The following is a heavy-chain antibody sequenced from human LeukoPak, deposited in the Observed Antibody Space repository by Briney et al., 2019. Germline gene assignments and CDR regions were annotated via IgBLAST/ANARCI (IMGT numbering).Heavy chain of an antibody. D-gene: IGHD1-26*01. CDR1: GDSISSYY. J-gene: IGHJ6*02. CDR2: INYSGST. CDR3: ARYTRGRNGMDV. Sequence: PSETLSLTCTVSGDSISSYYWSWIRQPPGKGLEWIGSINYSGSTNYNPSLKSRLTISVDTSKNQLSLKLSSVTAADTAVYYCARYTRGRNGMDVWGQGTTVTVSS. V-gene: IGHV4-59*08.